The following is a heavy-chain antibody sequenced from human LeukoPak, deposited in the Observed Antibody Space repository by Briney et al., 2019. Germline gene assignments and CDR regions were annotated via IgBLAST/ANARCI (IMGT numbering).Heavy chain of an antibody. CDR3: ARGLRVRFLEWSRGVGY. CDR1: GGSFSCYY. Sequence: SETLSLTCAVYGGSFSCYYWSWIRQPPGKGLEWIGEINHSGSTNYNPSLKSRVTISVDTSKNQFSLKLSSVTAADTAVYYCARGLRVRFLEWSRGVGYWGQGTLVTVSS. J-gene: IGHJ4*02. D-gene: IGHD3-3*01. V-gene: IGHV4-34*01. CDR2: INHSGST.